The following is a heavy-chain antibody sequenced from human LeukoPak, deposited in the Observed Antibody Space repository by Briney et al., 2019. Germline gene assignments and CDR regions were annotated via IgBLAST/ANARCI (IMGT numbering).Heavy chain of an antibody. Sequence: GGSLRLSCTASGFTLSSYEMSWIRQAPGKGLEWVSSIDYSGGDTHYADSVKGRFTISRDNAKNSLYLQMNSLRAEDTALYYCARNRGSGSYYNAFDYWGQGTLVSVSS. CDR2: IDYSGGDT. CDR1: GFTLSSYE. V-gene: IGHV3-20*04. J-gene: IGHJ4*02. CDR3: ARNRGSGSYYNAFDY. D-gene: IGHD3-10*01.